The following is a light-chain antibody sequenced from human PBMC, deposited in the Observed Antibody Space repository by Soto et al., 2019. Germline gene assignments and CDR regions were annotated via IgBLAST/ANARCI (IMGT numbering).Light chain of an antibody. CDR2: AAS. CDR3: QQSYSTLA. Sequence: DIQMTQSPSSLSASVGDRVTITCRASQSISSYLNWYQQKPGKAPNFLIYAASNLQSGVPSRFSGSGSGTEFTLTISNLQPEDFATYYCQQSYSTLAFGPGTKVDIK. J-gene: IGKJ3*01. CDR1: QSISSY. V-gene: IGKV1-39*01.